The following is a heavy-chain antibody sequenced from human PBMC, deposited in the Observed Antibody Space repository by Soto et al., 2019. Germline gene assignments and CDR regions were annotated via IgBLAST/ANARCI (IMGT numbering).Heavy chain of an antibody. D-gene: IGHD3-10*01. J-gene: IGHJ4*02. CDR3: ARGGYYDGSGRLDY. Sequence: QVQLVESGGGVVQPGRSLRLSCAASGFTFSSYGMHWVRQAPGKGLEWVAVIWYDGSNKYYADSVKGRFTISRDNSKNTLYLQMNSLRAEDTAVYYCARGGYYDGSGRLDYWGQGTLVTVSS. CDR1: GFTFSSYG. CDR2: IWYDGSNK. V-gene: IGHV3-33*01.